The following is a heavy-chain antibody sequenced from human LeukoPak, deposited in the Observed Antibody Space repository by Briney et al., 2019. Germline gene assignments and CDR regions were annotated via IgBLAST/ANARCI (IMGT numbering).Heavy chain of an antibody. Sequence: ASVKVSCKASGYTFTSYGISWVRQAPGQGLEWMGWISAYNGNTNYAQKLQGRVTMTTDTSTSTAYMELRSLRSDDTAVYYCARNPRGSGYYLAIDYWGQGTLVTVSS. V-gene: IGHV1-18*01. CDR1: GYTFTSYG. CDR2: ISAYNGNT. CDR3: ARNPRGSGYYLAIDY. D-gene: IGHD3-22*01. J-gene: IGHJ4*02.